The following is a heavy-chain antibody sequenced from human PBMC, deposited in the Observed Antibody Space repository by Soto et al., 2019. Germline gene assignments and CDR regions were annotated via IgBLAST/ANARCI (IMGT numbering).Heavy chain of an antibody. CDR1: GVTVSNNY. CDR3: ARDTYDDY. D-gene: IGHD3-3*01. CDR2: IYSGGRT. J-gene: IGHJ4*02. V-gene: IGHV3-66*01. Sequence: EVQLVESGGGLVQPGGSLRLSCAASGVTVSNNYMSWVRQAPGKGLEGVSVIYSGGRTYYADSVKGRFIISRDSSKNTLYLQMNTLSAEDTAVYYCARDTYDDYRGQGTLVTVSS.